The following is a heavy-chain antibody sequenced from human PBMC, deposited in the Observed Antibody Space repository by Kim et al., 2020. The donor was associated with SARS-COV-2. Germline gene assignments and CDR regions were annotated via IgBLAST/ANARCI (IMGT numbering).Heavy chain of an antibody. D-gene: IGHD6-13*01. CDR2: IDWDDDK. Sequence: SGPTLVNPTQTLTLTCTFSGFSLSTSGMCVSWIRQPPGKALEWLARIDWDDDKYYSTSLKTRLTISKDTSKNQVVLTMTNMDPVDTATYYCAWTYSSSQGFYYYYMDVWGKGTTVTVSS. V-gene: IGHV2-70*11. CDR1: GFSLSTSGMC. CDR3: AWTYSSSQGFYYYYMDV. J-gene: IGHJ6*03.